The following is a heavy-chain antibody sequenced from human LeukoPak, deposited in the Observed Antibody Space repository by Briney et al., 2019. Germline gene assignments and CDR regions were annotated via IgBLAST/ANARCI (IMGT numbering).Heavy chain of an antibody. V-gene: IGHV3-7*03. D-gene: IGHD6-13*01. Sequence: GGSLRLSCTASGFTFSTYWMDWVRQAPGKGLEWVANIKQDGSEKYYVDSVKGRFTISRDNAKNSLYLQMNSLRAEDTAVYYCAAAAGMDSDYWGQGTLVTVSS. CDR1: GFTFSTYW. J-gene: IGHJ4*02. CDR3: AAAAGMDSDY. CDR2: IKQDGSEK.